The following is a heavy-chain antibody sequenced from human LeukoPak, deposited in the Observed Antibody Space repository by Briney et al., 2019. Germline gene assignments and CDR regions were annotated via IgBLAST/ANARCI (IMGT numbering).Heavy chain of an antibody. CDR2: IDPSDSST. D-gene: IGHD5-18*01. CDR1: GYSFTSYW. V-gene: IGHV5-10-1*01. J-gene: IGHJ5*02. CDR3: ASDTSASSYGFAWFAP. Sequence: GESLRISFKGSGYSFTSYWISWVRQMPGKGLEWMGRIDPSDSSTNYSPSFQGHVNISAEKSIRTAYLQWSSLKAPDTAMYYCASDTSASSYGFAWFAPWGQGTLVTVSS.